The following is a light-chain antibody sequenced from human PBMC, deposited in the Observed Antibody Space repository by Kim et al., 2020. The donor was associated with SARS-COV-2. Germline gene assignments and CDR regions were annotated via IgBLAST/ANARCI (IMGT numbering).Light chain of an antibody. V-gene: IGLV3-21*04. J-gene: IGLJ3*02. CDR1: NIGSKS. Sequence: APGKTARITCGGNNIGSKSVHWYQQKPGQAPVLVIYYDSDRPSGIPERFSGSNSGNTATLTISRVEAGDEAHYYCQVWDSSSDHPVFGGGTKLTVL. CDR2: YDS. CDR3: QVWDSSSDHPV.